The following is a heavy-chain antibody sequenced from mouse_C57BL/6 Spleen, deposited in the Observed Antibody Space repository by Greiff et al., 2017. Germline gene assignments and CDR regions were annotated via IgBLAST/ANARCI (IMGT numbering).Heavy chain of an antibody. V-gene: IGHV1-62-2*01. J-gene: IGHJ4*01. D-gene: IGHD1-1*01. CDR3: ARHEEDYYGSSYGYYAMDY. CDR2: FYPGSGSI. CDR1: GYTFTEYT. Sequence: VKLMESGAELVKPGASVKLSCKASGYTFTEYTIHWVKQRSGQGLEWIGWFYPGSGSIKYNEKFKDKATLTADKSSSTVYMELSRLTSEDSAVYFCARHEEDYYGSSYGYYAMDYWGQGTSVTVSS.